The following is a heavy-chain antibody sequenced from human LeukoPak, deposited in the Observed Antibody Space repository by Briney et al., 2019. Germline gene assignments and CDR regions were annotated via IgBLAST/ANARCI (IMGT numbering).Heavy chain of an antibody. CDR1: GASISSYY. V-gene: IGHV4-59*08. CDR3: ARHRAADPSDAFDI. Sequence: SETLSLTCTVSGASISSYYWSWIRQPPGKGLEWIGYISYSGSPNYNPSLKSRVTISADTSKNQFSLKLSSLTVADTAVYHCARHRAADPSDAFDIWGQGTMVTVS. J-gene: IGHJ3*02. D-gene: IGHD6-13*01. CDR2: ISYSGSP.